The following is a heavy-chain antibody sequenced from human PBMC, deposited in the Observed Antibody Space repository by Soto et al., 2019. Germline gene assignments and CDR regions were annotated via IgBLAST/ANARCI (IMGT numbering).Heavy chain of an antibody. V-gene: IGHV3-15*07. D-gene: IGHD1-26*01. CDR2: IKSKTDGGTT. J-gene: IGHJ5*02. CDR1: GFTFSNAW. Sequence: GGSLRLSCAASGFTFSNAWMNWVRQAPGKGLEWVGRIKSKTDGGTTDYAAPVKGRFTISRDDSKNTLFLQMNSLRAEDTAVFYCAKDGEYIGSYLNWLDPWGQGTLVTVSS. CDR3: AKDGEYIGSYLNWLDP.